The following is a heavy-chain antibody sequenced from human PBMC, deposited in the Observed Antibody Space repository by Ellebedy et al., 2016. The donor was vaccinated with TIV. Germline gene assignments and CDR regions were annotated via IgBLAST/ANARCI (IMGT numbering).Heavy chain of an antibody. CDR2: IIPILGIA. CDR1: GGTFSSYA. CDR3: AILKGDY. V-gene: IGHV1-69*04. Sequence: AASVKVSCKASGGTFSSYAISWVRQAPGQGLEWMGRIIPILGIANYPQKFQGRVTITADKSTSTAYMELSSLRSEDTAVYYCAILKGDYWGQGTMVTVSS. J-gene: IGHJ4*02.